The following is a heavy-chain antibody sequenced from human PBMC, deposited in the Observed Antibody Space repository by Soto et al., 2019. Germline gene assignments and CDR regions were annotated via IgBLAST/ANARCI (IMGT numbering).Heavy chain of an antibody. J-gene: IGHJ4*02. CDR3: ARADPTTGTIIYFDY. D-gene: IGHD1-1*01. CDR2: ISPNTGNT. V-gene: IGHV1-18*01. Sequence: ASVKVSCKATGYTFTTYGISCVRQAPGQGLEWMGWISPNTGNTAYAHKVQGRVAMTTDTSTSTAYMDLWSLISDDTAVYYCARADPTTGTIIYFDYWGQGALVTVSS. CDR1: GYTFTTYG.